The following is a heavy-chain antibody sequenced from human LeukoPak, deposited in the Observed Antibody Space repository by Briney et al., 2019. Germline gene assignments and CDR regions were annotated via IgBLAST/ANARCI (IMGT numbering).Heavy chain of an antibody. V-gene: IGHV4-31*03. CDR3: ARGVGDIVVVPAAIWWFDP. J-gene: IGHJ5*02. CDR2: IYFSGTT. D-gene: IGHD2-2*01. Sequence: SETLSLTCTVSGASINSGGHYWSWIRQHPGKGLEWIGYIYFSGTTYYNPSLKSRVTISVDTSKNQFSLKLSSVTAADTAVYYCARGVGDIVVVPAAIWWFDPWGQGTLVTVSS. CDR1: GASINSGGHY.